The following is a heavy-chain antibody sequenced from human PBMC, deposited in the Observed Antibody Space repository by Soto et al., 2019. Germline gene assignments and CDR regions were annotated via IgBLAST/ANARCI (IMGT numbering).Heavy chain of an antibody. CDR3: ARGLSRRYSSSAGPPFDY. CDR1: GGSFSGYY. V-gene: IGHV4-34*01. Sequence: SETLSLTCXVYGGSFSGYYWSWIRQPPGKGLEWIGEINHSGSTNYNPSLKSRVTISVDTSKNQFSLKLNSVTAADTAVYYCARGLSRRYSSSAGPPFDYWGQGTLVTVPQ. J-gene: IGHJ4*02. D-gene: IGHD6-6*01. CDR2: INHSGST.